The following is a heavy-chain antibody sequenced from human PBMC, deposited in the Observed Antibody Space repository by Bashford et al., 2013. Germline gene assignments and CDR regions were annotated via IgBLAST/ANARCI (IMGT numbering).Heavy chain of an antibody. Sequence: SETLSLTCTVSGGSISSGGYYWSWIRQHPGKGLEWIGYIYYSGSTYYNPSLKSRVTISVDTSKNQFSLKLSSVTAADTAVYYCARDGYLSGSYAFDIWGQGTMVTVSS. D-gene: IGHD3-10*01. CDR1: GGSISSGGYY. J-gene: IGHJ3*02. V-gene: IGHV4-31*03. CDR3: ARDGYLSGSYAFDI. CDR2: IYYSGST.